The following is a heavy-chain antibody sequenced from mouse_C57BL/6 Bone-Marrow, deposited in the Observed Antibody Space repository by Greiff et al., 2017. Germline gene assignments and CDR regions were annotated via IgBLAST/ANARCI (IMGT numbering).Heavy chain of an antibody. CDR1: GYTFTSSW. Sequence: VQLQQPGAELVMPGASVKLSCKASGYTFTSSWMHWVKQRPGQGLEWIGEIDPSDSYTNYNQKFKGKSTLTVDKSSSTAYMQLSSLTSEDSAVXYCARLGDSNHAEVSYFDYWGQGTTLTVSS. D-gene: IGHD2-5*01. CDR3: ARLGDSNHAEVSYFDY. J-gene: IGHJ2*01. V-gene: IGHV1-69*01. CDR2: IDPSDSYT.